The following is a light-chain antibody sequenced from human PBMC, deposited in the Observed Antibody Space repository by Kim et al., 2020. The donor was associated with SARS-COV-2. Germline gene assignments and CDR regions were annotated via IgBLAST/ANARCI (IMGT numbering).Light chain of an antibody. CDR1: QSIGNH. J-gene: IGKJ5*01. CDR3: QQSLSIPIT. Sequence: DIQMTQSPSSLSASVGDRVTITCRASQSIGNHLNWYQQKPGRAPRLLVYAASTLHGGVPSRFSGSGSGTDFTLTVSSLQPDDFATYYCQQSLSIPITFGQGTRLEIK. CDR2: AAS. V-gene: IGKV1-39*01.